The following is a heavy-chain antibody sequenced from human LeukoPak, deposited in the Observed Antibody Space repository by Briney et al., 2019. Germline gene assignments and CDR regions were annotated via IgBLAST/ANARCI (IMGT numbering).Heavy chain of an antibody. CDR2: ISYDGSNK. CDR3: AREPGYDSSGYSRFDY. D-gene: IGHD3-22*01. J-gene: IGHJ4*02. CDR1: GFAFSSYA. Sequence: SGGSLRVSCAASGFAFSSYAMHWVRQAPGKGLEWVAVISYDGSNKYYADSVKGRFTISRDNSKNTLYLQMNSLRAEDTAVYYCAREPGYDSSGYSRFDYWGQGTLVTVSS. V-gene: IGHV3-30*04.